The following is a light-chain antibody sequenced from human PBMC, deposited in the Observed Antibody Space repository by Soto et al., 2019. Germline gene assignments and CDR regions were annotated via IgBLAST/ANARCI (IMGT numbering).Light chain of an antibody. CDR2: EVT. Sequence: QSALTQPASVSGSPGQSITISCTGTSSDVGGYNYVSWFQQHPGKAPELMIYEVTNRPSGVSNRFSGSKSGNTASLTISGLQAEDEADYYCSSYRSSNTWVFGGGTKLTVL. V-gene: IGLV2-14*01. J-gene: IGLJ3*02. CDR3: SSYRSSNTWV. CDR1: SSDVGGYNY.